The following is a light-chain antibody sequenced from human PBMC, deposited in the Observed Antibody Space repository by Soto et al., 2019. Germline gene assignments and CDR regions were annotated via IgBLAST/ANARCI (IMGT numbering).Light chain of an antibody. CDR2: NNN. J-gene: IGLJ1*01. V-gene: IGLV1-40*01. CDR1: SSNIGAGYD. CDR3: QSYDSSLSGSNV. Sequence: QSVLTQPPSVSGAPGQRVTISSTGSSSNIGAGYDVHWYQQLPGTAPKLLIYNNNNRPSAVPDRFSGSKSGTSASLAITGLQAEDEADYYCQSYDSSLSGSNVFGTGTKVTVL.